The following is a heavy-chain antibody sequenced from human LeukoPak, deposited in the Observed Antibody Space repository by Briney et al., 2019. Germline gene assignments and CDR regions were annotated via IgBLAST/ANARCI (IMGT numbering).Heavy chain of an antibody. CDR1: GFTFSRYE. V-gene: IGHV3-48*03. CDR3: ARDLEHQLVRVGRAFDI. J-gene: IGHJ3*02. Sequence: GGSLRLSCAATGFTFSRYEMNWVRQAPGKGLEWVSYISSSGSTIYYADSVKGRFTISRDNAKNSLYLQMNSLRAEDTAVYYCARDLEHQLVRVGRAFDIWGQGTMVTVSS. CDR2: ISSSGSTI. D-gene: IGHD6-13*01.